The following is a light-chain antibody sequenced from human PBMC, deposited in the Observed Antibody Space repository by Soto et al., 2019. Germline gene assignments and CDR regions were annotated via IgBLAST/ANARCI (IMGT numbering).Light chain of an antibody. CDR1: SSNIGTSS. Sequence: QSVLAQPPSASGTPGQRVSISCSGSSSNIGTSSVNWYQHVPGAAPQLLIYSNDQRPLEVPDRFSGSKSGTSASLAISGLRSDDEGDSYCAAWDDSLNGWVFGGGTKLTVL. V-gene: IGLV1-44*01. J-gene: IGLJ3*02. CDR2: SND. CDR3: AAWDDSLNGWV.